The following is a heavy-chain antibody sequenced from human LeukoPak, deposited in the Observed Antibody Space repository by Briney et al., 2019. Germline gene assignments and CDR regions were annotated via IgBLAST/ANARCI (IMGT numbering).Heavy chain of an antibody. V-gene: IGHV1-18*01. D-gene: IGHD2-15*01. CDR3: ARDRAYCSGGSCYFDY. CDR1: GYTFTSYG. CDR2: ISAHNGNT. Sequence: ASVKVSCKASGYTFTSYGISWVRQAPGQGLEWMGWISAHNGNTNYAQKLQGRVTMTTDTSTSTAYMELRSLRSDDTAVYYCARDRAYCSGGSCYFDYWGQGTLVTVSS. J-gene: IGHJ4*02.